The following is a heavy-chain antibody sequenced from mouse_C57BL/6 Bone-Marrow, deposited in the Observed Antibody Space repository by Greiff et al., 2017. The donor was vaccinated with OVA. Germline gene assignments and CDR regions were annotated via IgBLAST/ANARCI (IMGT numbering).Heavy chain of an antibody. V-gene: IGHV1-74*01. CDR1: CYNFISYW. CDR3: AMAYGSSLYCFAY. D-gene: IGHD1-1*01. J-gene: IGHJ2*01. Sequence: VQLQQPGAELVMPGASVKVSCNASCYNFISYWTHWVKQRPGQGLEWIGRIHPSDSDTDYNQKFKGKATLTVDKSSSTAYMKLSSLTSEDSSVYYCAMAYGSSLYCFAYWGQGTTLTVSS. CDR2: IHPSDSDT.